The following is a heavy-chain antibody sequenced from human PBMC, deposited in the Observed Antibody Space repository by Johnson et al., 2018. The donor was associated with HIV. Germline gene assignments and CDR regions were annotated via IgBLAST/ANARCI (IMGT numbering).Heavy chain of an antibody. CDR1: GFTFSSYA. CDR2: INSAGSST. V-gene: IGHV3-74*01. D-gene: IGHD5-24*01. CDR3: AREGDGYNYDAFDI. Sequence: VQLVESGRGVVQPGTSLRLSCAASGFTFSSYAVHWVRQAPGKGLVWVSRINSAGSSTSYAVSVKGRFTISRDNAKTTLYMQMNSLRAEDTAVYYCAREGDGYNYDAFDIWGQGTIVTVSS. J-gene: IGHJ3*02.